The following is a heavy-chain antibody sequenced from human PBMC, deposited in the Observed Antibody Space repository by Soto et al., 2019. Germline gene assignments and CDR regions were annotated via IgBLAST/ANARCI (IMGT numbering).Heavy chain of an antibody. Sequence: QVQLVQSGAEVKKPGASVKVSCKASGYTFTSYGISWVRQAPGQGLAWMGWISAYNGNTNYAQKLQGRVTMTTATSTSTAYMELRSLRSDDTAVYYCARDPQNGSSWSLNWFDPWGQGTLVTVSS. CDR1: GYTFTSYG. CDR2: ISAYNGNT. CDR3: ARDPQNGSSWSLNWFDP. D-gene: IGHD6-13*01. V-gene: IGHV1-18*01. J-gene: IGHJ5*02.